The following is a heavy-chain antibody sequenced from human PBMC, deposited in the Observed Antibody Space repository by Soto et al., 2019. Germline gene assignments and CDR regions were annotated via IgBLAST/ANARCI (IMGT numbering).Heavy chain of an antibody. V-gene: IGHV3-15*07. CDR1: GFIFSNSW. D-gene: IGHD5-18*01. CDR3: ITDAGYFPGFHY. CDR2: IKSKTEGETT. Sequence: EVQLVESGGDLVKPGGSLRVSCAASGFIFSNSWMNWVRQAPGKGLEWVGRIKSKTEGETTDYPAPVKGRFTISKDDSKDTLFLQMNSLKAVDTAVYYCITDAGYFPGFHYWGQGTLVTVSS. J-gene: IGHJ4*02.